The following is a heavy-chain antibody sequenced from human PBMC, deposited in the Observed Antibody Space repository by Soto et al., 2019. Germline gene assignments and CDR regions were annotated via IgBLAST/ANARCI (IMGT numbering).Heavy chain of an antibody. Sequence: VQLEQSGPEVKKPGASVKVSCKTSGYTFTRFGITWVRQAPGQGLEWMGWINPYSGHTNYAQKMQDRVAVTADTSTTTVYLELSSLRDDDTAVYYCARDSRRGGIGNGDHWGQGTLVIVSS. CDR2: INPYSGHT. D-gene: IGHD1-1*01. J-gene: IGHJ4*02. CDR3: ARDSRRGGIGNGDH. CDR1: GYTFTRFG. V-gene: IGHV1-18*01.